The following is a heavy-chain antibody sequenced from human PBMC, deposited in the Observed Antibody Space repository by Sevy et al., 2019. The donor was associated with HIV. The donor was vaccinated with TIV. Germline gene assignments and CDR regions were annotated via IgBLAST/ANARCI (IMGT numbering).Heavy chain of an antibody. CDR2: INPNRGGT. V-gene: IGHV1-2*02. CDR3: TGAAAEAKYFCCGGDCYSDY. CDR1: GYTLTGYY. Sequence: ASVKVSCKASGYTLTGYYLHWVRQAPGQGLEWMGWINPNRGGTNYVPKVQGRVTMTRDTSSSTASMELSRLRSDVTAVYYCTGAAAEAKYFCCGGDCYSDYWGQGTLVTVSS. J-gene: IGHJ4*02. D-gene: IGHD2-21*02.